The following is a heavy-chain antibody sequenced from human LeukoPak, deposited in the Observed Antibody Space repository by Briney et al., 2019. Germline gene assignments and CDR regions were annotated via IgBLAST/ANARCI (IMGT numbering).Heavy chain of an antibody. CDR1: GGTFSSYA. CDR2: IIPIFGTA. V-gene: IGHV1-69*05. J-gene: IGHJ6*03. Sequence: ASVKVSCKASGGTFSSYAISWVRQAPGQGLEWMGGIIPIFGTANYAQKFQGRVTITTDESTSTAYMELSSLRSEDTAVYYCARGFQALLGGYYYYYMDVWGKGTTVTVSS. CDR3: ARGFQALLGGYYYYYMDV. D-gene: IGHD7-27*01.